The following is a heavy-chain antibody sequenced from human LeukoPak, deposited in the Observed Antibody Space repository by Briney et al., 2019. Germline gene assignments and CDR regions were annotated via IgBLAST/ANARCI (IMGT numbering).Heavy chain of an antibody. D-gene: IGHD5-24*01. CDR2: FDPEDGET. Sequence: ASVKVSCKVSGYTLTELSMHWVRQAPGKGLEWMGGFDPEDGETIYAQKFQGRVTMTEDTSTDTAYMELSSLRSEDTAVYYCASRDGYNWSRDYWGQGTLVTVSS. V-gene: IGHV1-24*01. CDR3: ASRDGYNWSRDY. CDR1: GYTLTELS. J-gene: IGHJ4*02.